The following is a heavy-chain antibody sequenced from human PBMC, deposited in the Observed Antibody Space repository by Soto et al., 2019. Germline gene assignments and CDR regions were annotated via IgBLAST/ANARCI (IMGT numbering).Heavy chain of an antibody. D-gene: IGHD3-3*01. CDR3: AKVAKPRVVIEYFDY. CDR1: GFSFVNYG. CDR2: ISSSGGRT. V-gene: IGHV3-23*01. J-gene: IGHJ4*02. Sequence: EVQLLESGGGLVQPGGSVRLSCGTSGFSFVNYGMGWVRQARGKGLEWVSGISSSGGRTYFADSVRGRFTISRDNSKNTMYLQMDSLRVEDTAVYYCAKVAKPRVVIEYFDYWGQGSLVTVSS.